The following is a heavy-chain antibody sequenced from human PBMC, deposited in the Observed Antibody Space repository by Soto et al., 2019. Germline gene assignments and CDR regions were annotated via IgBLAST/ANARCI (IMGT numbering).Heavy chain of an antibody. CDR1: GGSFSGYY. J-gene: IGHJ5*02. CDR2: INHSGST. V-gene: IGHV4-34*01. D-gene: IGHD6-19*01. CDR3: ARGLRIAVAASNGFDP. Sequence: SETLSLTCAVYGGSFSGYYWSWIRQPPGKGLEWIGEINHSGSTNYNPSLKSRVTISVDTSKNQFSLKLSSVTAADTAVYYCARGLRIAVAASNGFDPWGQGTLVTVSS.